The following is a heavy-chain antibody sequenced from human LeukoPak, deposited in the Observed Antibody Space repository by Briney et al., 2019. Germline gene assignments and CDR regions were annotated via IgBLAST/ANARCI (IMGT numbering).Heavy chain of an antibody. D-gene: IGHD3-22*01. CDR1: GYTFTGYY. Sequence: ASVKVSCKASGYTFTGYYMHWVRQAPGQGLEWMGRINPNSGGTNYAQKFQGRVTMTRDTSISTAYMELSRLRSDDTAVYYCARVSTRGYYYDSSGYYYYWGQGTLVTVSS. J-gene: IGHJ4*02. CDR2: INPNSGGT. V-gene: IGHV1-2*06. CDR3: ARVSTRGYYYDSSGYYYY.